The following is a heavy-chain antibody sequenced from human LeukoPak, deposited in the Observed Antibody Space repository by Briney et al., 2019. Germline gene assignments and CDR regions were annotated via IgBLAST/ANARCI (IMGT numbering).Heavy chain of an antibody. Sequence: GGSLRLSCAASGFTFSSYAMSWVRQAPGKGLEWVSAISGSGGSTYYADSVKGRFTISRDNSKNTLYLQMNSLRAEDTALYYCARANYIGNPGAYWGQGTLVTVSS. CDR3: ARANYIGNPGAY. J-gene: IGHJ4*02. D-gene: IGHD5-24*01. CDR2: ISGSGGST. CDR1: GFTFSSYA. V-gene: IGHV3-23*01.